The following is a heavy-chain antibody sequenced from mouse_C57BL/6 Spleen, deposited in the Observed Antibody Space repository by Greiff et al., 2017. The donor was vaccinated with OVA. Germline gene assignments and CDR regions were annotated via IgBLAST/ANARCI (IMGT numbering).Heavy chain of an antibody. CDR3: ARGDDGYLFAY. CDR1: GYSITSGYY. CDR2: ISYDGSN. V-gene: IGHV3-6*01. D-gene: IGHD2-3*01. Sequence: EVQVVESGPGLVKPSQSLSLTCSVTGYSITSGYYWNWIRQFPGNKLEWMGYISYDGSNNYNPSLKNRISITRDTSKNQFFLKLNSVTTEDTATYYCARGDDGYLFAYWGQGTLVTVSA. J-gene: IGHJ3*01.